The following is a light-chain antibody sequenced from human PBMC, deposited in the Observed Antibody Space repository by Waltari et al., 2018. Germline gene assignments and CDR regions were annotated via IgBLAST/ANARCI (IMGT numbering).Light chain of an antibody. V-gene: IGKV3-20*01. J-gene: IGKJ1*01. CDR2: ASS. CDR1: QSIGKY. Sequence: EVVLTQSPGTLSLSPGERATLSCRASQSIGKYLVWYQQRPGQGLRLLIYASSTRATGIPDRFSGSGYGTDFSLTISRLEPEDFSVYYCQNHERLPATFGQGTKVEIK. CDR3: QNHERLPAT.